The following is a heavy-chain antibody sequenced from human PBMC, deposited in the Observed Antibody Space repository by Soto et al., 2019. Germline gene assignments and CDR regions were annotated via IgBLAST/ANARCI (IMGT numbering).Heavy chain of an antibody. V-gene: IGHV1-3*01. D-gene: IGHD3-3*01. CDR3: ARGRQIFGVPPPNWFDP. Sequence: ASVKVSCKASGYTFTSYAMHWVRQAPGQRLEWMGWINAGNGNTKYPQKFQGRVTITRDTSASTAYMELSSLRSEDTAVYYCARGRQIFGVPPPNWFDPWGQGTLVTVSS. J-gene: IGHJ5*02. CDR2: INAGNGNT. CDR1: GYTFTSYA.